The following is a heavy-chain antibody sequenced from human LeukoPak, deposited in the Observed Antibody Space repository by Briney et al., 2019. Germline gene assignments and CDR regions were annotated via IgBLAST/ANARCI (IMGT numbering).Heavy chain of an antibody. Sequence: GGSLRLSCAASGFTLSDHYMDWVRQAPGKGLEWVGRIRNKANSYTTEYAASVKGRFTISRDDLKNSLYLQMNSLKTEDTAVYYCARASYISGNYQYYFDYWGQGTLVTVSS. CDR3: ARASYISGNYQYYFDY. J-gene: IGHJ4*02. CDR1: GFTLSDHY. CDR2: IRNKANSYTT. V-gene: IGHV3-72*01. D-gene: IGHD1-26*01.